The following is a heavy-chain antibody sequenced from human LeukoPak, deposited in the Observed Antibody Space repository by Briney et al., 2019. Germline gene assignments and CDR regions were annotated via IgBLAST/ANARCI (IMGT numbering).Heavy chain of an antibody. CDR2: INYSGNT. CDR1: GGSISTSTYY. CDR3: ARGPPQYGSGSYRAFDI. V-gene: IGHV4-39*07. J-gene: IGHJ3*02. D-gene: IGHD3-10*01. Sequence: SETLSLTCTVSGGSISTSTYYWVWIRQPPGKGLEWIGSINYSGNTYYIPSLMSRVTISIDMSKNEFSLKLTSLTAADTAVYYCARGPPQYGSGSYRAFDIWGQGTMVTVSS.